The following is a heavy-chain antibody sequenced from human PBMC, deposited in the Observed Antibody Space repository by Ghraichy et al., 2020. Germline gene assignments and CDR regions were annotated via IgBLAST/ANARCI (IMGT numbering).Heavy chain of an antibody. D-gene: IGHD2-2*02. CDR2: IGGSSPHI. V-gene: IGHV3-21*06. Sequence: GGSLRLSCAVSGFTFSTYSMNWVRQAPGKGLEWVSSIGGSSPHIYYADSVKGRFIISRDNAKNSLYLQMDSLRAEDTAVYYCARGGSDIDVVPAAIISMDVWGQGTTVTVSS. CDR1: GFTFSTYS. CDR3: ARGGSDIDVVPAAIISMDV. J-gene: IGHJ6*02.